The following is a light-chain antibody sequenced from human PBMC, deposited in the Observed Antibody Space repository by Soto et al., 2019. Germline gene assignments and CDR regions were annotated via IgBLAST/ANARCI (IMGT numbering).Light chain of an antibody. V-gene: IGKV1-33*01. J-gene: IGKJ5*01. Sequence: DIQMTQSPSSLSASLGDRVTITCQASQDIRYYLNWYQQKTGQAPKLLIYDASQLETVVPSRFSGRGSGSDFSFTINGRQPAGIGTYYCQHYNSFPITFGQGTRLDSK. CDR2: DAS. CDR1: QDIRYY. CDR3: QHYNSFPIT.